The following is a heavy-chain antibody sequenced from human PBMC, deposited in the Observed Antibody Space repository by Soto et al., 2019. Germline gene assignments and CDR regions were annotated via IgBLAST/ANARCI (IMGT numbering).Heavy chain of an antibody. J-gene: IGHJ3*02. CDR3: ARASRVLYAFDI. Sequence: PGGSLRLSCAASGFTVSSNYMSWVRQAPGKGLEWVSVIYSGGSTYYADSVKGRITISRDNSKNTLYLQMKSIKTEDTAVYYCARASRVLYAFDIWGQGTMVTVS. CDR1: GFTVSSNY. CDR2: IYSGGST. D-gene: IGHD3-10*01. V-gene: IGHV3-53*01.